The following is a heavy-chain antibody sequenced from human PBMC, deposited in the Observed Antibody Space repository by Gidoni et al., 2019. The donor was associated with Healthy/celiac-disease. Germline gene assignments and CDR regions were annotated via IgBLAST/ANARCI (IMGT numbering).Heavy chain of an antibody. V-gene: IGHV3-21*01. D-gene: IGHD1-7*01. J-gene: IGHJ4*02. CDR2: ISSSSSYI. CDR3: ARDLQYNWNYDKHDY. Sequence: EVQLVESGGGLVKPGGSLRLSCAASGFTFSRYSMNGVRQAPGKGLEWVASISSSSSYIYYADSVKGRCTISRDNAKNSLYLQMNSLRAEDTAVYYCARDLQYNWNYDKHDYWGQGTLVTVSS. CDR1: GFTFSRYS.